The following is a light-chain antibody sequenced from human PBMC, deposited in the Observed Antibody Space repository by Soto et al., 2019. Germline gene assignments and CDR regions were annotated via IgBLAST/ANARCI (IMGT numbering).Light chain of an antibody. CDR3: SSYAGSNHLV. CDR1: RSDVGGYNY. Sequence: QSVLTQPPSASGSPGQSVTISCTGTRSDVGGYNYVSWYQQHPGKGPRLVFFEVTKRPSGVPARFSGSKSGNTASLTVSGLQAEDEADYYCSSYAGSNHLVFGGGTKLTVL. V-gene: IGLV2-8*01. CDR2: EVT. J-gene: IGLJ2*01.